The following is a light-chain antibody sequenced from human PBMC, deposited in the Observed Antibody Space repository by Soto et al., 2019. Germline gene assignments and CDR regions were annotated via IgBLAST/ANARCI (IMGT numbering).Light chain of an antibody. J-gene: IGKJ1*01. CDR2: GAS. CDR1: HSVSSN. Sequence: EIVLTQSPGTLSVSPGERATLSCRASHSVSSNLAWYQQKPGQAPRLLIYGASNRATGIPARFSGSGSGTEFTPPTSSLQYEEDAVFHCQHQHSKPPTCTFGQGTKVDNK. V-gene: IGKV3D-15*01. CDR3: QHQHSKPPTCT.